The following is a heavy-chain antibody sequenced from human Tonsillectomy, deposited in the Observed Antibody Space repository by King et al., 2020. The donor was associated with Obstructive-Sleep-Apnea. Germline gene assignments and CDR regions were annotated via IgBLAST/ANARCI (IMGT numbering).Heavy chain of an antibody. V-gene: IGHV3-30*04. J-gene: IGHJ6*02. CDR3: GAECSSKICYDKHGMDV. D-gene: IGHD2-2*01. CDR1: GFSLSTYA. CDR2: ISYDGSNK. Sequence: VQLVESGGGVVQPGRSLRLSCAASGFSLSTYAVHWVRQAPGKGLEWSSVISYDGSNKYYADSVKGRFTISRDNSKNTLYLQINSLRPDDTAVYFCGAECSSKICYDKHGMDVWGQGTTVSVSS.